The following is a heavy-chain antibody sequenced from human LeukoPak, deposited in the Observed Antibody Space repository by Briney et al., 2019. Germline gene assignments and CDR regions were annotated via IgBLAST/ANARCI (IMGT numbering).Heavy chain of an antibody. CDR2: IYYTGST. CDR1: GGSITNFY. V-gene: IGHV4-59*08. J-gene: IGHJ2*01. CDR3: AASRWYFDV. Sequence: PSETLSLTCTVSGGSITNFYWSWVRQPPGKRLEWLGFIYYTGSTTYNPSLESRVTISVDTSKNQFSLRLRSVTAADTAVYYCAASRWYFDVWGRSVVVAVSS.